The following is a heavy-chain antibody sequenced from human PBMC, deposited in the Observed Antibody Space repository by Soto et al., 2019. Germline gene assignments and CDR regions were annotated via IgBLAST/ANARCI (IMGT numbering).Heavy chain of an antibody. Sequence: PSETLSLTCTVSGGSISSYYWSWIRQPPGKGLEWIGYIYYSGSTNYNPSLKSRVTISVDTSKNQFSLKLSSVTAADTAVYYCAREGYDLWSGSPLTNYYYYGMDVWGQGTTVTVSS. J-gene: IGHJ6*02. CDR2: IYYSGST. CDR1: GGSISSYY. CDR3: AREGYDLWSGSPLTNYYYYGMDV. D-gene: IGHD3-3*01. V-gene: IGHV4-59*01.